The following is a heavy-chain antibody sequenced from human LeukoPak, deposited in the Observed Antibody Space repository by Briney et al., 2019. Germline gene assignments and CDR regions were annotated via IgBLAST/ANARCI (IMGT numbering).Heavy chain of an antibody. CDR3: ARVSPDSSGYRYYFDY. D-gene: IGHD3-22*01. CDR1: GFTFTSYW. Sequence: GGSLRLSCAASGFTFTSYWMTWVRQAPGKGLEWVSGINWNGGSTGYADSVKGRFTISRDNAKNSLYLQMNSLRAEDTVLYHCARVSPDSSGYRYYFDYWGQGTLVTVSS. J-gene: IGHJ4*02. V-gene: IGHV3-20*01. CDR2: INWNGGST.